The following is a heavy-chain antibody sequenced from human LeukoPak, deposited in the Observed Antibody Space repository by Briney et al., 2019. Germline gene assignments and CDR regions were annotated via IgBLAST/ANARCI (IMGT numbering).Heavy chain of an antibody. Sequence: GGSLRLSCAASGFTFRIYAMHWVRQAPGRGLEYVSTISSNGDSTYYVNFVKGRFTISRDYSKNTLYLQMGSLRAEDMAVYYCARGMLSYYYYYMDVWGKGATVTVSS. D-gene: IGHD3-16*02. CDR3: ARGMLSYYYYYMDV. CDR2: ISSNGDST. CDR1: GFTFRIYA. V-gene: IGHV3-64*01. J-gene: IGHJ6*03.